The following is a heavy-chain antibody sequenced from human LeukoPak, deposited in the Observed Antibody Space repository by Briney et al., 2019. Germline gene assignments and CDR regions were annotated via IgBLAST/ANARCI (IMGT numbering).Heavy chain of an antibody. J-gene: IGHJ5*02. V-gene: IGHV4-38-2*02. D-gene: IGHD3-3*01. CDR1: GYSISSGYY. CDR2: IYHSGST. Sequence: SETLSLTCTVSGYSISSGYYWGWIRQPPGKGLEWIGSIYHSGSTYYNPSLKSRVTISVDTSKNQFSLKLSSVTAADTAVYYCARGGQAIFGVVTPYNWFDPWGQGTLVTLSS. CDR3: ARGGQAIFGVVTPYNWFDP.